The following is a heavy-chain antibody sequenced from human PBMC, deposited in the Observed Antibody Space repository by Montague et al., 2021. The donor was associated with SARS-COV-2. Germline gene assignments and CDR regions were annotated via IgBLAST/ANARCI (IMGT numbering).Heavy chain of an antibody. J-gene: IGHJ3*02. Sequence: TLSLTCTVSGGSISSGGYYWSWIRQPPGKGLEWIGYIYHTGSTXYKPSLKSRVTISKETSKNHFSLNLSSVTAADSAVYYCARDSGYYDSSVYSYDAFDIWGQGTKVTV. CDR2: IYHTGST. CDR3: ARDSGYYDSSVYSYDAFDI. CDR1: GGSISSGGYY. V-gene: IGHV4-31*03. D-gene: IGHD3-10*01.